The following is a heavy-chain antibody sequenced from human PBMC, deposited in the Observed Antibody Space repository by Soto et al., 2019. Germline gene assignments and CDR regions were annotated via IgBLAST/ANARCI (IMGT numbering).Heavy chain of an antibody. V-gene: IGHV1-18*01. J-gene: IGHJ4*02. D-gene: IGHD3-9*01. CDR3: ARTTYYDILTGYPSVFDY. CDR2: ISAYNGNT. CDR1: GYTFTSYG. Sequence: QVQLVQSGAEVKKPGASVKVSCKASGYTFTSYGISWVRQAPGQGLEWMGWISAYNGNTNYAQKLQGRVNMTTDTSTSTAYMELRSLRSDDTAVYYCARTTYYDILTGYPSVFDYWGQGTLVTVSS.